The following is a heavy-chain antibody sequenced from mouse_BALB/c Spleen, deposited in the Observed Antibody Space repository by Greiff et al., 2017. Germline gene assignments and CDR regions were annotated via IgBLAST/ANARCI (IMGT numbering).Heavy chain of an antibody. CDR1: GFSLSRYS. CDR3: ARPVVDLYAMDY. D-gene: IGHD1-1*01. CDR2: IWGGGST. V-gene: IGHV2-6-4*01. Sequence: VKVVESGPGLVAPSQSLSITCTVSGFSLSRYSVHWVRQPPGKGLEWLGMIWGGGSTDYNSALKSRLSISKDNSKSQVFLKMNSLQTDDTAMYYCARPVVDLYAMDYWGQGTSVTVSS. J-gene: IGHJ4*01.